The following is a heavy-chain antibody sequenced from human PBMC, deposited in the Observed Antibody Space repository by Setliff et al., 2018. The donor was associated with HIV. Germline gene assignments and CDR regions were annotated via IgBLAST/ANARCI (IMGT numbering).Heavy chain of an antibody. J-gene: IGHJ6*03. Sequence: GESLKISCKTSGYNFATYYIVWVRQLPGKGLEWMGIIYPGDSDTRYSTSFQGQVTISADKSISTAYLQWSSLKASDTAMYYCAKAGSFDPYYYMDVWGKGTTVTVSS. D-gene: IGHD3-10*01. CDR2: IYPGDSDT. V-gene: IGHV5-51*01. CDR1: GYNFATYY. CDR3: AKAGSFDPYYYMDV.